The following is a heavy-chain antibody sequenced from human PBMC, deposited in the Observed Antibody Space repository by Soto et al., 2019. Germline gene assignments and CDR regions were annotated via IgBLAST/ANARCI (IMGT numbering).Heavy chain of an antibody. V-gene: IGHV1-69*12. Sequence: QVQLVQSGAEVKKPGSSVKVSCKASGGTFSSYAISWVRQAPGQGLEWMGGIIPIFGTANYAQKFQGRVTITADESTRAASMELSCLRCVDTAVYYCASWSNFGVAYWGQGALVTVSS. J-gene: IGHJ4*02. CDR2: IIPIFGTA. CDR3: ASWSNFGVAY. CDR1: GGTFSSYA. D-gene: IGHD1-1*01.